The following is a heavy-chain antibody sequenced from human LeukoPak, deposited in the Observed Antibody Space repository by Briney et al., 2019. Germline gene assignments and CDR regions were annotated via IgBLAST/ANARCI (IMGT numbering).Heavy chain of an antibody. V-gene: IGHV4-39*07. D-gene: IGHD3-22*01. CDR1: GGSISSSSNY. CDR3: ARPFYYDSRIDP. CDR2: IYYTGTT. Sequence: SETLSLTCTVSGGSISSSSNYWGWIRQPPGKGLEWIATIYYTGTTYYNPSLKSRVTISVDTSKNQFSLNLWSVTAADTAVYYCARPFYYDSRIDPWGQGTLVTVSS. J-gene: IGHJ5*02.